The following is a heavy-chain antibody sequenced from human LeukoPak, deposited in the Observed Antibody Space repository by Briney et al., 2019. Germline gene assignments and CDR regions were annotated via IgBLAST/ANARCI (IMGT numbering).Heavy chain of an antibody. Sequence: SETLSLTCTVSGGSVSSYYWSWIRQPPGKGLEWIGSIYHSGSTYYNPSLKYRVTISLDTTKNQFSLKLSSVTAADTAVYYCARGGGLRFLEWLLKAWGQGTLVTVSS. V-gene: IGHV4-59*08. D-gene: IGHD3-3*01. CDR2: IYHSGST. CDR1: GGSVSSYY. CDR3: ARGGGLRFLEWLLKA. J-gene: IGHJ5*02.